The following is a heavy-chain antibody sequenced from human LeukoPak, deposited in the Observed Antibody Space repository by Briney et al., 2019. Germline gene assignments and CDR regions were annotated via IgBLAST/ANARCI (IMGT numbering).Heavy chain of an antibody. CDR1: GGSISSSSYY. V-gene: IGHV4-39*01. J-gene: IGHJ5*02. CDR2: IYYSGGT. CDR3: ARHGWSGYDLLGWFDP. D-gene: IGHD5-12*01. Sequence: SETLSLTCTVSGGSISSSSYYWGWIRQPPGKGLEWIGSIYYSGGTYYNPSLKSRVTISVDTSKNQFSLKLSSVTAADTAVYYCARHGWSGYDLLGWFDPWGQGTLVTVSS.